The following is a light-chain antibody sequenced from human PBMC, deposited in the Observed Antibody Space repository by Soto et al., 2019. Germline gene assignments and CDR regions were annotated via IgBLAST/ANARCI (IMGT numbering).Light chain of an antibody. V-gene: IGLV2-14*01. CDR3: SAFTGTTDV. Sequence: QAVVTQPASVSGSPGQSITISCTGSSSDVGGNKYVSWYQQYPGKAPKLMICDVSNRPSGVSNRFSGSKSGNTASLTISGLQAEDEADYYCSAFTGTTDVFGTGTKLTVL. CDR2: DVS. J-gene: IGLJ1*01. CDR1: SSDVGGNKY.